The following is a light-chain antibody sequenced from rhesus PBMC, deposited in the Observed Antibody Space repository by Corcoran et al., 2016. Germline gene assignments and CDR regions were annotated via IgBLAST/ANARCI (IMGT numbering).Light chain of an antibody. CDR3: LQFNSDPYS. J-gene: IGKJ2*01. Sequence: DIQMTQSPSSLSTSIGDRVTITCRASQDINTHLNWYQQKPGKVPKRLIYAASSLERGVPIRFSGRGAGTDFTLTISSLQPEDFATYYCLQFNSDPYSFGQGTKVEIK. CDR2: AAS. V-gene: IGKV1-43*02. CDR1: QDINTH.